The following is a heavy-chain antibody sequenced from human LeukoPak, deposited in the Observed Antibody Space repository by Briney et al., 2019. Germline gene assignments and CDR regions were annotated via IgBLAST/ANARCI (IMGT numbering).Heavy chain of an antibody. D-gene: IGHD2-2*01. CDR2: ISSSSSAI. Sequence: GGSLRLSCAASGFTFSSYSMNWVRQAPGKGLEWVAYISSSSSAIYYADSVKGRFTISRDNAKNSLYLQMNSLRAEDTAVYYCARDRPAAIVDAEYFQHWGQGTLVTVSS. CDR3: ARDRPAAIVDAEYFQH. V-gene: IGHV3-48*01. CDR1: GFTFSSYS. J-gene: IGHJ1*01.